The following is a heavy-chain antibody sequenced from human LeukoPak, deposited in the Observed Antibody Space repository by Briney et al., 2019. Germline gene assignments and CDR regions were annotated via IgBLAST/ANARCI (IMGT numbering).Heavy chain of an antibody. J-gene: IGHJ3*02. V-gene: IGHV4-31*03. CDR3: ATVVPAARADAFDI. CDR1: RGSISSGGYY. D-gene: IGHD2-2*01. Sequence: SQTLSLTCTVSRGSISSGGYYWSWIRQHPGKGLEWIGYIYYSGSTYYNPSLKSRVTISVDTSKNQFSLKLSSVTAADTAVYYCATVVPAARADAFDIWGQGTMVTVSS. CDR2: IYYSGST.